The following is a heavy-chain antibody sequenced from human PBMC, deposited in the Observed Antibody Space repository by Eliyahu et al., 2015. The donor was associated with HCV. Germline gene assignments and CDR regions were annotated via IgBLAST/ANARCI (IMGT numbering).Heavy chain of an antibody. CDR2: IKQDGSEK. CDR1: GFTFSSYW. D-gene: IGHD3-16*01. CDR3: ARDGAVSAQQNQRGFDY. Sequence: EVQLVESGGGLVQPGGSLRLXCAASGFTFSSYWMSWVRQAPGKGLEWVANIKQDGSEKYYVDSVKGRFTISRDNAKNSLYLQMNSLRAEDTAVYYCARDGAVSAQQNQRGFDYWGQGTLVTVSS. J-gene: IGHJ4*02. V-gene: IGHV3-7*03.